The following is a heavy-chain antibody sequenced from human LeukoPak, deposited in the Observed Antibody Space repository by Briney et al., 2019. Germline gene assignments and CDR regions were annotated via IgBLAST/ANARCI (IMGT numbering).Heavy chain of an antibody. CDR1: GFTFSSYA. D-gene: IGHD3-10*01. CDR3: ARDSSGRGVRCPDY. Sequence: GGSLRLSCAASGFTFSSYAMHWVRQAPGKGLEWVAVISYDGSNKYYADSVKGRFTISRDNSKNTLYLQMNSLRAEDTAVYYCARDSSGRGVRCPDYWGQGTLVTVSS. CDR2: ISYDGSNK. J-gene: IGHJ4*02. V-gene: IGHV3-30*04.